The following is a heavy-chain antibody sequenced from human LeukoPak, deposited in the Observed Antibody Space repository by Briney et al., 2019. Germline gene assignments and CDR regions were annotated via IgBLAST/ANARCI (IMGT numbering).Heavy chain of an antibody. CDR3: ARDSGSYYFDF. J-gene: IGHJ4*02. CDR1: GXSISSGGNY. Sequence: SETLSLTCTASGXSISSGGNYWSWIRQHPGTGLEWIVSMYYSGTTYYNPSLKSRVTISVDTSKNQFSLRLSSVTAADTAVYYCARDSGSYYFDFWGQGTLVTVSS. D-gene: IGHD1-26*01. V-gene: IGHV4-31*03. CDR2: MYYSGTT.